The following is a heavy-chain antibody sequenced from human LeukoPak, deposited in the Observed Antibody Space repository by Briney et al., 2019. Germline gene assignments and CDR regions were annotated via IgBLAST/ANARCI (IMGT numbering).Heavy chain of an antibody. Sequence: GGSLRLSCAASGFTVSSNYTSWVRQAPGKGLEWVSVIYSGGSTYYADSVKGRFTISRDNSKNTLYLQMNSLRAEDTAVYYCAREWVVGATANYYYYGMDVWGQGTTVTVSS. CDR3: AREWVVGATANYYYYGMDV. CDR1: GFTVSSNY. CDR2: IYSGGST. J-gene: IGHJ6*02. V-gene: IGHV3-66*01. D-gene: IGHD1-26*01.